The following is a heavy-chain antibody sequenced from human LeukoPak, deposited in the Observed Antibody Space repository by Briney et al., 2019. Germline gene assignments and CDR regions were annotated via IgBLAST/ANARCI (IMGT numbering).Heavy chain of an antibody. CDR2: ISGSGGTT. CDR1: GLTFSNYA. D-gene: IGHD4-17*01. J-gene: IGHJ3*02. Sequence: GGSLRLSCAASGLTFSNYAMSWVRQAPGKGLEWVSAISGSGGTTYYANSVKGRFTISRDNSKNTLYLQMNSLRDEDTAVYYCARHLSGDDIWGQGTMVTVSS. V-gene: IGHV3-23*01. CDR3: ARHLSGDDI.